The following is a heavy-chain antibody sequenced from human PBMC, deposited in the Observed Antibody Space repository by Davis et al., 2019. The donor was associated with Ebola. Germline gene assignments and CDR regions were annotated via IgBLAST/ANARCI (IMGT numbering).Heavy chain of an antibody. CDR1: GFTFSSYW. D-gene: IGHD4-11*01. CDR2: INSDGSST. CDR3: ARGTTVTTAAVYYYYMDV. Sequence: GESLKISCAASGFTFSSYWMHWVRQAPGKGLVWVSRINSDGSSTSYADSVKGRFTISRDNAKNTLYLQMNSLRAEDTAVYYCARGTTVTTAAVYYYYMDVWGKGTTVTVSS. V-gene: IGHV3-74*01. J-gene: IGHJ6*03.